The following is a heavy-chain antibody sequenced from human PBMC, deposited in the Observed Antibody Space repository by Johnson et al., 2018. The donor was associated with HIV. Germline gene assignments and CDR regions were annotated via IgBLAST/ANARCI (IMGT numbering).Heavy chain of an antibody. CDR2: IYSGGST. Sequence: VQLVESGGGLVQPGGSLRLSCAASGFTVSRNYMSWVRQAPGKGLEWVSVIYSGGSTHYADSVKGRFTISRDNSKNTVYLHMNSLGAEDTAVYYCARGYILTGYSGVFDMWGQGTMVTVSS. CDR3: ARGYILTGYSGVFDM. CDR1: GFTVSRNY. J-gene: IGHJ3*02. D-gene: IGHD3-9*01. V-gene: IGHV3-66*01.